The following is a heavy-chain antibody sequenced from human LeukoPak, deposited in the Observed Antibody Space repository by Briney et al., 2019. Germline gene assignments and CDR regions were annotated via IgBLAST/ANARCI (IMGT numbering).Heavy chain of an antibody. Sequence: PSETLSLTCTVSGGSVSSGSYYWSWIRQPPGTGLEWIGYIYYSGSTNYNPSLKSRVTISVDTSKNQFSLKLSSVTAADTAVYYCARDHTARPPYYGMDVWGKGTTVTVSS. CDR3: ARDHTARPPYYGMDV. CDR1: GGSVSSGSYY. V-gene: IGHV4-61*01. CDR2: IYYSGST. J-gene: IGHJ6*04. D-gene: IGHD5-18*01.